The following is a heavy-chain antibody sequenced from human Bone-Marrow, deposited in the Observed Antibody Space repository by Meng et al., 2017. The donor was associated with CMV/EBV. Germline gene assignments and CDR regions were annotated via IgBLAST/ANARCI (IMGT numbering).Heavy chain of an antibody. CDR1: EFTFSSYW. CDR2: INSDGSGT. Sequence: GESLKISCAVSEFTFSSYWMHWVRQAPGKGLVWVSRINSDGSGTTYADSVKGRFTISRDNAKNTLYLQMNSLRAEDTAVYYCARGNAHGFDYWGQGTLVTFSS. CDR3: ARGNAHGFDY. J-gene: IGHJ4*02. V-gene: IGHV3-74*01. D-gene: IGHD1-1*01.